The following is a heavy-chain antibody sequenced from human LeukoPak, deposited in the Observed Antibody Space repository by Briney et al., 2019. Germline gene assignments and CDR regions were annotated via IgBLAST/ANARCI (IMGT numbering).Heavy chain of an antibody. CDR2: MNPNSGNT. CDR3: ARGRWVTMAAYYFDY. CDR1: GYTFTSYD. Sequence: ASVKVSCKASGYTFTSYDINWVRQATGQGLGWTGWMNPNSGNTGYAQKFQGRVTMTRNTSISTAYMELSSLRSEDTAVYYCARGRWVTMAAYYFDYWGQGTLVTVSS. V-gene: IGHV1-8*01. J-gene: IGHJ4*02. D-gene: IGHD3-10*01.